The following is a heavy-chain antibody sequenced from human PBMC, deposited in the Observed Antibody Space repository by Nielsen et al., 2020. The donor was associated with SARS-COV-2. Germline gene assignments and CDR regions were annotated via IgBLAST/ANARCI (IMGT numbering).Heavy chain of an antibody. J-gene: IGHJ4*02. CDR1: GFIFSSYA. V-gene: IGHV3-23*01. CDR2: ISGSGGST. CDR3: AKDKGDIAVAENFDY. D-gene: IGHD6-19*01. Sequence: GESLKISCGVSGFIFSSYAMSWVRQAPGKGLEWVSAISGSGGSTYYADSVKGRFTISRDNSKNTLYLQMNSLRAEDTAVYYCAKDKGDIAVAENFDYWGQGTLVTVSS.